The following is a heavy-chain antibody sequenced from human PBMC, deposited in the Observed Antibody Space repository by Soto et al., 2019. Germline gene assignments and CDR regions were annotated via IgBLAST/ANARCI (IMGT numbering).Heavy chain of an antibody. CDR1: GGTFSSYA. V-gene: IGHV1-69*13. CDR3: ARDPRRPLLDYGAPAQSEKKDTFDI. J-gene: IGHJ3*02. Sequence: ASVKVSCKASGGTFSSYAISWVRQAPGQGLEWMGGIIPIFGTANYAQKFQGRVTITADESTSTAYMELSSLRSEDTAVYYCARDPRRPLLDYGAPAQSEKKDTFDIWGQGTMVTVSS. D-gene: IGHD4-17*01. CDR2: IIPIFGTA.